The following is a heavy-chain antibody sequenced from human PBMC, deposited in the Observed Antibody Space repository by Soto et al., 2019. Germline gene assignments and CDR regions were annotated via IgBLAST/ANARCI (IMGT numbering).Heavy chain of an antibody. CDR3: ARDKGWLRSKYYYYGMDV. CDR2: INAGNGNT. Sequence: ASVKLSCKASGDTFTSYAMHWVRQATGQRLEWMGWINAGNGNTKYSQKFQGRVTITRDTSASTAYMELSSLRSEDTAVYYCARDKGWLRSKYYYYGMDVWGQGTTVTVSS. D-gene: IGHD5-12*01. J-gene: IGHJ6*02. V-gene: IGHV1-3*01. CDR1: GDTFTSYA.